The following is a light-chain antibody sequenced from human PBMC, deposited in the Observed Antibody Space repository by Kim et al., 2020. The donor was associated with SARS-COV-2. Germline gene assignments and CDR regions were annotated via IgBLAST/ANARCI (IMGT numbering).Light chain of an antibody. CDR1: PGRFASNY. Sequence: CTGSPGRFASNYVQRNTPRPGSAPTTMMWDDNQTPSGLPDLFSGSIDSTSNSASLTISGLKTEDEADYYCQSYDSSNREVFGGETQLTVL. CDR3: QSYDSSNREV. J-gene: IGLJ3*02. V-gene: IGLV6-57*02. CDR2: DDN.